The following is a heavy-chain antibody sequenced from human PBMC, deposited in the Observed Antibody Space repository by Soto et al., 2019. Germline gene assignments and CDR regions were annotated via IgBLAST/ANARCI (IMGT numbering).Heavy chain of an antibody. CDR1: GGSISSSSYY. Sequence: QLQLQESGPGLVKPSETLSLTCTVSGGSISSSSYYWGWIRQPPGKGLEWIGSIYYSGSTYYNPSLKSRVTISVDTSKNQFSLKLSSVTAADTAVYYCAGCITGTTGGFDPWGQGTLVTVSS. CDR3: AGCITGTTGGFDP. D-gene: IGHD1-7*01. V-gene: IGHV4-39*01. CDR2: IYYSGST. J-gene: IGHJ5*02.